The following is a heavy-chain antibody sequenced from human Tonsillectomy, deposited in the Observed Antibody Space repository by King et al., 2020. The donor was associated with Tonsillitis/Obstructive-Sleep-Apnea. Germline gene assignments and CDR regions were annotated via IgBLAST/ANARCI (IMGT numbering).Heavy chain of an antibody. J-gene: IGHJ5*02. CDR1: GGSFSGYY. Sequence: VQLQQWGAGLLKPSETLSLTCAGDGGSFSGYYWSWIRQPPGKGLEGIGEINHRGSTNYNPSLKSRVTISVETSKNQFSLKLTSVTAADTAVYYCARDRDTMLRVRFDPWGQGTLVTVSS. CDR2: INHRGST. CDR3: ARDRDTMLRVRFDP. D-gene: IGHD3-10*01. V-gene: IGHV4-34*01.